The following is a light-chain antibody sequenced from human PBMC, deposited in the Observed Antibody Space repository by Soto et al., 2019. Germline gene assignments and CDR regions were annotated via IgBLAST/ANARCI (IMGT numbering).Light chain of an antibody. V-gene: IGKV1-5*01. CDR3: QQYGSSPRT. Sequence: DVQMTQSPSTLSASVGDRVTITCRASQTISNWLAWYQQRPGKAPQLLISGASSRATGIPDRFTGSGSGTDFTLTISRLEPEDFAVYYCQQYGSSPRTFGQGTKVDIK. CDR1: QTISNW. CDR2: GAS. J-gene: IGKJ1*01.